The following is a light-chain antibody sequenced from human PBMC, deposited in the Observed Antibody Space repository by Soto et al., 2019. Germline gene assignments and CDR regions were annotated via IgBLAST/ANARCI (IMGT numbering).Light chain of an antibody. Sequence: DIQMTQSPSTLSASVGDTVTITCRASQSVSTWLAWYQQTPGKAPKLLMYDASTLKSGAPARFSGSGSGTEFTLTISSLQPEDFATYHCQEYKTWTFGQGTKVDIK. J-gene: IGKJ1*01. CDR2: DAS. CDR1: QSVSTW. CDR3: QEYKTWT. V-gene: IGKV1-5*01.